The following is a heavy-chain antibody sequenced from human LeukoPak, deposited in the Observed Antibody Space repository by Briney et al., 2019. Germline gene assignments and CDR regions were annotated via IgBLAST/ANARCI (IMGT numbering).Heavy chain of an antibody. CDR1: GFTFSSYA. J-gene: IGHJ4*02. Sequence: PGGSLRLSCAASGFTFSSYAMSWVRQAPGKGLEWVSGISGSDGSTNYADSVKGRFTISRENSKNTLYMQMNSLRAEDTAVYYCAKGDKPVIAMVKFDYWGQGTLVTVSS. D-gene: IGHD5-18*01. V-gene: IGHV3-23*01. CDR3: AKGDKPVIAMVKFDY. CDR2: ISGSDGST.